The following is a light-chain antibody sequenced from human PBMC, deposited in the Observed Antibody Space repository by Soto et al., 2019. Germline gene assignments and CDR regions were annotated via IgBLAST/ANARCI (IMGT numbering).Light chain of an antibody. J-gene: IGLJ2*01. CDR3: CSYASSGTVL. CDR2: EGS. CDR1: SSDVGSYDL. V-gene: IGLV2-23*01. Sequence: QSALTQPASVSGSPGQSITISCTGTSSDVGSYDLVSWYLQHPGKAPKLMIYEGSKRPSGVSNRFSGSKSGNTASLTISGLQAEDEADYYCCSYASSGTVLFGGGTKLTVL.